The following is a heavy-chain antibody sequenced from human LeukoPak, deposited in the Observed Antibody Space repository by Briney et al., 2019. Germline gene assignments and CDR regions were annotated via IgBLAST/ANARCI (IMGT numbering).Heavy chain of an antibody. Sequence: SENLSLTCTVSGGSISSYYWSWIRQPAGKGLEWIGRIYTSGSTNYNPSLKSRVTMSVDTSKNQFSLKLSSVTAADTAVYYCARDSGYYYDSSGYFDYWGQGTLVTVSS. J-gene: IGHJ4*02. V-gene: IGHV4-4*07. CDR2: IYTSGST. CDR1: GGSISSYY. D-gene: IGHD3-22*01. CDR3: ARDSGYYYDSSGYFDY.